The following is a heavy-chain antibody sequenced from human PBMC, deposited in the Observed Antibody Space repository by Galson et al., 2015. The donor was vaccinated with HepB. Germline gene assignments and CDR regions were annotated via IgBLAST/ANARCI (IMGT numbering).Heavy chain of an antibody. Sequence: SVKVSCKASGYTFLNYDINWVRQATGQGLEWMGWMSPNSGNRGYAQKFQGRVTMTRNTSITTAYMELSSLRSDDTAVYFCARGLRKRGQYHYMDVWGKGTTVTVSS. D-gene: IGHD1-14*01. CDR1: GYTFLNYD. V-gene: IGHV1-8*01. CDR3: ARGLRKRGQYHYMDV. CDR2: MSPNSGNR. J-gene: IGHJ6*03.